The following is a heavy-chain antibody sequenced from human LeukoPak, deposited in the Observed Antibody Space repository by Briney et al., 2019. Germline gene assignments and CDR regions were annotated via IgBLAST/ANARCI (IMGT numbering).Heavy chain of an antibody. J-gene: IGHJ5*02. CDR2: RFYTGRT. V-gene: IGHV4-39*01. D-gene: IGHD6-19*01. CDR1: DGSISSNNYY. CDR3: ARHLAVAGTSYNWFDP. Sequence: SETLSLTCTVSDGSISSNNYYWGWIRQPPGKGLEWIGSRFYTGRTYYNPSLQSRVIISVDTSKNQFSLRLSSVTAADTAVYHCARHLAVAGTSYNWFDPRGQGTQVTVSS.